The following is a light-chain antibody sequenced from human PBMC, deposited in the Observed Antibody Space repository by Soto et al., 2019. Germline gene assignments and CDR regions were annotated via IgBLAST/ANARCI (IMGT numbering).Light chain of an antibody. J-gene: IGKJ2*01. CDR2: GAS. CDR1: QSVSSN. V-gene: IGKV3-15*01. Sequence: EIVMTQSPATLSVSPVERATLSCRASQSVSSNLAWYQQKPCQAPRLLIYGASTRATGIPARFSGSGSGTAFTLTISSLQSEDFAVYYGQQYNNWPPNFGQGIKLEIK. CDR3: QQYNNWPPN.